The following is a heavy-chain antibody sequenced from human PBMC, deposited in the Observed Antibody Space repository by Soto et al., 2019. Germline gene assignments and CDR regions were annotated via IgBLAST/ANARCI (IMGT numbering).Heavy chain of an antibody. V-gene: IGHV3-30-3*01. CDR1: GFTFSSHA. Sequence: QVQLVESGGGVVQPGRSLRLSCAASGFTFSSHAIHWVRQAPGKGLEWVAVISYDGNNKYYADSVKGRFTISRDNSKNTLYLQMNSLRVEDTALYYCSGDRVVAGIGEVDYWGQGTLVTVSS. CDR2: ISYDGNNK. D-gene: IGHD6-19*01. J-gene: IGHJ4*02. CDR3: SGDRVVAGIGEVDY.